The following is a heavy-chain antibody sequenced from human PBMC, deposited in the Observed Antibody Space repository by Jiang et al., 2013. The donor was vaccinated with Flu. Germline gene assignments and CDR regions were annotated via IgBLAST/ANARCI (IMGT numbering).Heavy chain of an antibody. J-gene: IGHJ3*02. CDR3: AREIVSGLLVVRGVIRGGSFDI. V-gene: IGHV3-48*02. CDR1: GFTFSSYS. D-gene: IGHD3-10*01. Sequence: VQLVESGGGLVQPGGSLRLSCAASGFTFSSYSMNWVRQAPGKGLEWVSYISSSSSTIYYADSVKGRFTISRDNAKNSLYLQMNSLRDEDTAVYYCAREIVSGLLVVRGVIRGGSFDIVGPRD. CDR2: ISSSSSTI.